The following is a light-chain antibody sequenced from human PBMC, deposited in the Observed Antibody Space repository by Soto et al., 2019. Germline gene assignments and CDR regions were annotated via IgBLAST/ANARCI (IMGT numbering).Light chain of an antibody. CDR2: EIY. J-gene: IGLJ2*01. Sequence: QSALTQPASVSGSPGQSITISCTGSSSDIGAYNFVSWYQQHPGKAPKLVIFEIYNRPSGISDRFSGSKSGNTASLTISGLQTEDEGHYYCSSFTASSTILFGGGTKVTVL. V-gene: IGLV2-14*01. CDR3: SSFTASSTIL. CDR1: SSDIGAYNF.